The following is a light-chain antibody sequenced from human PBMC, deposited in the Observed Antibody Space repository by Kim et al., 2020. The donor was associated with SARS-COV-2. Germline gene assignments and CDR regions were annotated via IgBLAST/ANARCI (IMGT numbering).Light chain of an antibody. CDR3: QVWESISDHQV. V-gene: IGLV3-21*01. Sequence: TCGGDDIEIKGVNWSRQSPDLAQLAVIYDYSDRTSRISDRMACSNSGNRATPTITRRDASDEADYYCQVWESISDHQVFGGGTKLTVL. J-gene: IGLJ2*01. CDR1: DIEIKG. CDR2: DYS.